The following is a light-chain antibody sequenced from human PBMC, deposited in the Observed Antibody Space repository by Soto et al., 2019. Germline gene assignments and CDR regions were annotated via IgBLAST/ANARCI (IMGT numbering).Light chain of an antibody. CDR3: CSFVDSGTYL. J-gene: IGLJ1*01. CDR2: EDR. Sequence: SQPDSVSGSPGQSITISCTGTNNIVANDKSVHWYQQSPGKAPKLLIYEDRRRPPGVSNRFSASKSGNTASLKISGLQSDDEAYYYCCSFVDSGTYLFGCGTKSTVL. V-gene: IGLV2-23*01. CDR1: NNIVANDKS.